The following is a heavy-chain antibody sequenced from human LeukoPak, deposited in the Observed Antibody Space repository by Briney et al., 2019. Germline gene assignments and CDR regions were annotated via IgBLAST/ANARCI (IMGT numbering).Heavy chain of an antibody. D-gene: IGHD3-10*01. Sequence: PGGSLRPSCAASGFTFSNYGMHWVRQAPGKGLEWVAVIWYDGSNKYYADSVKGRLTISRDNSKNTVYLQMNSLRAEDTAMYYCARDFYVGSKSYYIGYWGHGTLVTVSS. CDR1: GFTFSNYG. CDR3: ARDFYVGSKSYYIGY. J-gene: IGHJ4*01. CDR2: IWYDGSNK. V-gene: IGHV3-33*01.